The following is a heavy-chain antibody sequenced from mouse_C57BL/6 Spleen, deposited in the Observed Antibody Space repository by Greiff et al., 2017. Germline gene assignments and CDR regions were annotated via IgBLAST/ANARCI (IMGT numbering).Heavy chain of an antibody. CDR3: ARIFYDYEFDY. Sequence: VQLQQPGAELVMPGASVKLSCKASGYTFTSYWMHWVKQRPGQGLEWIGEIDPSDSYTNYNQKFKGKSTLTVDKSSSTAYMQLSSLTSEYSAVYYCARIFYDYEFDYWGQGTTLTVSS. D-gene: IGHD2-4*01. CDR1: GYTFTSYW. CDR2: IDPSDSYT. J-gene: IGHJ2*01. V-gene: IGHV1-69*01.